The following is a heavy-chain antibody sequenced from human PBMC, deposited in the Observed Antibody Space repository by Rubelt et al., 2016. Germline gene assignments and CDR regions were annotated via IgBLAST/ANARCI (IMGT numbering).Heavy chain of an antibody. CDR3: ARSYYDTPDPDARYYYYGMDV. D-gene: IGHD3-9*01. Sequence: KGRFTISRDNAKNTLYLQMNSLRAEDTAVYYCARSYYDTPDPDARYYYYGMDVWGQGTTVTVSS. V-gene: IGHV3-74*01. J-gene: IGHJ6*02.